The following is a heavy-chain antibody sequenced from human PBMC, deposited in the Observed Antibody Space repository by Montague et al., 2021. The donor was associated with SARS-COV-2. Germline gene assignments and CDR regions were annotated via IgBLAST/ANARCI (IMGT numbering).Heavy chain of an antibody. J-gene: IGHJ4*02. V-gene: IGHV3-21*01. CDR2: ISSSSSYI. Sequence: SLRLPCAASGFTFSSYSMNWVRQAPGKGLEWVSSISSSSSYIYYADSVKGRFTISRDNAKNSLYLQMNSLRAEDTAVYCCARDHYDILTGYYYWGQGTLVTVSS. D-gene: IGHD3-9*01. CDR3: ARDHYDILTGYYY. CDR1: GFTFSSYS.